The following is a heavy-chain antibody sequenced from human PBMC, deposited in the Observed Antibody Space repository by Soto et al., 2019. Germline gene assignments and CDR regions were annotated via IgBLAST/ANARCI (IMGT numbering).Heavy chain of an antibody. V-gene: IGHV5-51*07. CDR3: ARQGVTLGHFEY. CDR2: IYPGDSDT. CDR1: GYSFTSYW. D-gene: IGHD4-4*01. Sequence: PGDSLKISCKGSGYSFTSYWIDWVHQMPGKGLEWMGIIYPGDSDTRYSPSFQGQVTISADKSISTAYLQWNSLKASDTPMYYCARQGVTLGHFEYWVQGTMVTVSS. J-gene: IGHJ4*02.